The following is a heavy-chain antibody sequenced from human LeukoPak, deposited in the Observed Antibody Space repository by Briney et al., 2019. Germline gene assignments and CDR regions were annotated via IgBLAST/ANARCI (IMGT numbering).Heavy chain of an antibody. CDR1: GGSFSGYY. CDR2: INHSGST. V-gene: IGHV4-34*01. Sequence: PSETLSLTCAVYGGSFSGYYWSWIRQPPGKGLEWIGEINHSGSTNYNPSLKSRVTISVDTSKNQFSLKLSSVTAADTAVYYCARVARGFYYYYYVDVWGKGTTVTVSS. D-gene: IGHD6-25*01. CDR3: ARVARGFYYYYYVDV. J-gene: IGHJ6*03.